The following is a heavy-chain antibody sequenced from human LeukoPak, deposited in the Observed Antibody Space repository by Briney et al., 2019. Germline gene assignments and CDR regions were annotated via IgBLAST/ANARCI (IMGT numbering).Heavy chain of an antibody. CDR1: GFIFSSYW. Sequence: GGSLRLPCAASGFIFSSYWMHWVRQAPGKGLVWVSRINSDGSSTSYADSVKGRFTISRDNAENTLYLQMNSLRAEDTAVYYCAKDVDVGTLDYWGQGTLVTVSS. V-gene: IGHV3-74*01. J-gene: IGHJ4*02. CDR3: AKDVDVGTLDY. CDR2: INSDGSST. D-gene: IGHD7-27*01.